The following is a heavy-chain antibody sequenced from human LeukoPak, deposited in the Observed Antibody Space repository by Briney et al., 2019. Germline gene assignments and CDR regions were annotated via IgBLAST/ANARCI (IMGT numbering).Heavy chain of an antibody. Sequence: ASVTVSCKASGYTFTSYGIRWVRQAPGQGLEWMGWISAYNGNTNYAQKLQGRVTITTDTSTSTAYMELRSLRSDDTAVYYCARDPCRRGGGYCSSTSCYGCLDPWGQGTLVTVSS. CDR2: ISAYNGNT. CDR1: GYTFTSYG. CDR3: ARDPCRRGGGYCSSTSCYGCLDP. J-gene: IGHJ5*02. D-gene: IGHD2-2*01. V-gene: IGHV1-18*01.